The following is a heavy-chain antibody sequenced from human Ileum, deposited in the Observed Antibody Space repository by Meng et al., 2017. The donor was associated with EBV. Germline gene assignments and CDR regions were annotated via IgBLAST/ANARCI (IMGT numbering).Heavy chain of an antibody. V-gene: IGHV1-8*01. CDR2: MNPNSANT. J-gene: IGHJ4*02. CDR1: GYPFTNYD. Sequence: QVQLVQSGAEVRRSGASVKLSCKTSGYPFTNYDINWVRQATGQGLEWMGWMNPNSANTGYAQKFQGRVTMTRDTSINTAYMELSSLISEDTAVYYCARGGPYDDTGHLSDWGQGTLVTVAS. CDR3: ARGGPYDDTGHLSD. D-gene: IGHD2-8*02.